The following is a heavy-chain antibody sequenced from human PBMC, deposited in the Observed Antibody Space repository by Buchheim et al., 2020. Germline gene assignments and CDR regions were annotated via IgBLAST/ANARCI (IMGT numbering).Heavy chain of an antibody. J-gene: IGHJ6*02. CDR1: GFTFDDYA. Sequence: EVQLVESGGVVVQPGGSLRLSCAASGFTFDDYAMHWVRQAPGKGLEWISLISWDGGSTYYADSVKGRFTISRDNSKNSLYLQMDILRAEYTALYYCAKDRGYYDSSGYYSGMRGYYYGMDVWGQGTT. D-gene: IGHD3-22*01. CDR2: ISWDGGST. CDR3: AKDRGYYDSSGYYSGMRGYYYGMDV. V-gene: IGHV3-43D*03.